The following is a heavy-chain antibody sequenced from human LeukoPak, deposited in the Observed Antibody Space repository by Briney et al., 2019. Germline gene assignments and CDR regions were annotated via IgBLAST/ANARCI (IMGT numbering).Heavy chain of an antibody. CDR2: INHSGST. D-gene: IGHD1-26*01. CDR1: GGSFSGYY. V-gene: IGHV4-34*01. Sequence: SETLSLTCAVYGGSFSGYYWSWIRQPPGKGLEWIGEINHSGSTNYNPSLKSRVTISVDTSKNQFSLKLSSVTAADTAVYYCARVSLVGASIWPWGQGTLVTVSS. J-gene: IGHJ5*02. CDR3: ARVSLVGASIWP.